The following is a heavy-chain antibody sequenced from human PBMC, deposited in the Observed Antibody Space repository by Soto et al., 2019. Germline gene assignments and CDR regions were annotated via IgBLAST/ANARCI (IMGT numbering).Heavy chain of an antibody. Sequence: SETLSLTCTVSGGSISSYYWSWIRQPPGKGLEWIGYIYYSGSTNYNPSLKSRVTISVDTSKNQFSLKLSSVTAADTAVYYCARDGAIGSSYYYYYGMDVWGQGTTVTVSS. CDR2: IYYSGST. J-gene: IGHJ6*02. D-gene: IGHD6-13*01. V-gene: IGHV4-59*01. CDR3: ARDGAIGSSYYYYYGMDV. CDR1: GGSISSYY.